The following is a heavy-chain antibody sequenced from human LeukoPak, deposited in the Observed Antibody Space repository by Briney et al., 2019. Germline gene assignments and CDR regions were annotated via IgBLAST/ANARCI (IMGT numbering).Heavy chain of an antibody. J-gene: IGHJ4*02. CDR1: GFTFSRYE. CDR2: ISSTGSTI. D-gene: IGHD6-13*01. V-gene: IGHV3-48*03. CDR3: ARDALAATGTRGDY. Sequence: GGSLRLSCAASGFTFSRYEMNWVRQAPGKGLEWVSYISSTGSTIYYADSVKGRFTISRGNAKNSLYLQMNSLRAEDTAVYYCARDALAATGTRGDYWGQGTLVTVSS.